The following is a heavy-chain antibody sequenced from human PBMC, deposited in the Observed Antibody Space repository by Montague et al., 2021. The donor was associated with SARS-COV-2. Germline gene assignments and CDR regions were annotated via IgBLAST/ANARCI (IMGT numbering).Heavy chain of an antibody. J-gene: IGHJ4*02. CDR1: GFTFSSYA. CDR3: AKAGIKYDYGDFFDY. Sequence: PLRLSCTASGFTFSSYAMSWVRQAPGKGLEWVSAISGSGGSTYYADSVKGRFTISRDNSKNTLYLQMNSLRAEDTAVYYCAKAGIKYDYGDFFDYWGQGTLVTVSS. V-gene: IGHV3-23*01. D-gene: IGHD4-17*01. CDR2: ISGSGGST.